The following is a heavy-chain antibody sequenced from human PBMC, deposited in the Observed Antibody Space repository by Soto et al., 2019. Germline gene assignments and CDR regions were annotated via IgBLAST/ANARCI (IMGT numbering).Heavy chain of an antibody. CDR3: AKDLAGATRGRFDY. D-gene: IGHD1-26*01. Sequence: EVQLLESGGGLVQPGGSLRLSCAASGFTFSSYAMSWVLQAPGKGLEWVSGISGSGTTTYYADSVKGRFTISRDNSKNTMYLQMNSLRAEDTAVYYCAKDLAGATRGRFDYWGQGTLVTVSS. CDR2: ISGSGTTT. J-gene: IGHJ4*02. V-gene: IGHV3-23*01. CDR1: GFTFSSYA.